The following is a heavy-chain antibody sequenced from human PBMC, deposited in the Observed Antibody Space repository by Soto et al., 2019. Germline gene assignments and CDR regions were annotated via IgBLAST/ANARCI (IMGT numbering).Heavy chain of an antibody. J-gene: IGHJ5*02. CDR1: GGTFSSYA. V-gene: IGHV1-18*01. CDR3: ARYCSTGSGWPNWFDP. Sequence: ASVKVSCRASGGTFSSYAISWVRQAPGQGLEWMGWINPYNGNTKYAQKLQGRVTMTTDTATSTAYMELRSLRSDDTAVYYCARYCSTGSGWPNWFDPWGQGTLVTVSS. CDR2: INPYNGNT. D-gene: IGHD2-15*01.